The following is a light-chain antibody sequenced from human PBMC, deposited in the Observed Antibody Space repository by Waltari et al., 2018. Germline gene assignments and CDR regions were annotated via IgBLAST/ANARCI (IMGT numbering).Light chain of an antibody. CDR1: QRIQRY. CDR3: QQRADWPLT. V-gene: IGKV3-11*01. CDR2: HAY. J-gene: IGKJ4*01. Sequence: EIVLTQSPATLSLSPGGRATLPCRASQRIQRYLGWYQQKPGQAPRLLIYHAYNRATGVPARFSGSGSETDFTLTISSLEPEDSAIYYCQQRADWPLTFGGGTTVEIK.